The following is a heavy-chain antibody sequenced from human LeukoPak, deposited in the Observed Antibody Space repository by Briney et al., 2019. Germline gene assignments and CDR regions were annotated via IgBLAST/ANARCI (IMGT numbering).Heavy chain of an antibody. CDR2: VYYSGTT. J-gene: IGHJ3*02. D-gene: IGHD6-19*01. V-gene: IGHV4-39*01. Sequence: PSETLSLTCTVSGDSISSPRYYWGWIRQPPGKGLEWIGTVYYSGTTSYNPSLKSRVTISIDTSKNQFSLNLSSVTAADTAVYYCARGIDSSGWYLSVNTRSGYDAFDIWGQGTMVTVSS. CDR1: GDSISSPRYY. CDR3: ARGIDSSGWYLSVNTRSGYDAFDI.